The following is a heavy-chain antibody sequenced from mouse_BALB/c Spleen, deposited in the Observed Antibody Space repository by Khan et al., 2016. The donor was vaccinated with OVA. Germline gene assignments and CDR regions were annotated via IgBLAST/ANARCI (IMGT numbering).Heavy chain of an antibody. V-gene: IGHV1-4*01. CDR1: GYTFTSYT. Sequence: QVQLKESGAELARPGASLKMSCKASGYTFTSYTIHWIKLRPGQGLEWIGYINPSNGYTNYNQKFKDKATLTADKSSTTAYMQLSSLTSDDSAVYNCVRDGAYHRNDGWFAYRGQGTLVTVSA. CDR3: VRDGAYHRNDGWFAY. J-gene: IGHJ3*01. D-gene: IGHD2-14*01. CDR2: INPSNGYT.